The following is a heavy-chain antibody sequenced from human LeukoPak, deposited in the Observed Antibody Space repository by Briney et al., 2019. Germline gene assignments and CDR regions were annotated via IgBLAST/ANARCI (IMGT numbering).Heavy chain of an antibody. Sequence: ASVKVSCKAFGYTFTSYYIHWVRQAPGQGLEWMGIINTNGGITTYAQKFQGRVTMTRDMSTSTVYMELGSLRSEDTAVYYCARSGMDVWGKGTTVTVSS. CDR3: ARSGMDV. J-gene: IGHJ6*04. CDR2: INTNGGIT. V-gene: IGHV1-46*01. CDR1: GYTFTSYY.